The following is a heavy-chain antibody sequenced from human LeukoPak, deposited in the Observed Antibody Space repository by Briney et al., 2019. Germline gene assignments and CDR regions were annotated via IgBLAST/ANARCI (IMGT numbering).Heavy chain of an antibody. D-gene: IGHD5-12*01. Sequence: GGSLRLSCAASGITFSSYWMSWVRQAPGKGLEWVANIKEDGSAKYSVDSVKGRFTISRDNAKNTLYLQMNSLRAEDTAVYYCARDSPGYGAYDLGWGQGTLVTVSS. J-gene: IGHJ4*02. CDR3: ARDSPGYGAYDLG. CDR1: GITFSSYW. CDR2: IKEDGSAK. V-gene: IGHV3-7*04.